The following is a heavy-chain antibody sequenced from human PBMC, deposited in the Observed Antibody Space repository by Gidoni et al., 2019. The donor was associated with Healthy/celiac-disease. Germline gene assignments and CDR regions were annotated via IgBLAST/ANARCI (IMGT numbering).Heavy chain of an antibody. CDR1: GFTFSRYA. J-gene: IGHJ4*02. CDR3: AKEGFFYDFWSGYSSGLGY. CDR2: ISGSGGST. Sequence: EVQLLESGGGLVQPGGSLRLSCAASGFTFSRYAMSWVRQAPGKGLEWVSAISGSGGSTYYADSVKGRFTISRDNSKNTLYLQMNSLRAEDTAVYYCAKEGFFYDFWSGYSSGLGYWGQGTLVTVSS. V-gene: IGHV3-23*01. D-gene: IGHD3-3*01.